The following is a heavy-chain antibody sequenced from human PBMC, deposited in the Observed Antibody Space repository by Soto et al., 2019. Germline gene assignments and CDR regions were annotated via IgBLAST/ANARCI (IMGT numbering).Heavy chain of an antibody. CDR2: ISGSGGST. CDR1: GFTFSSYA. D-gene: IGHD1-26*01. Sequence: GGSLRLSCAASGFTFSSYAMSWVRQAPGKGLEWVSAISGSGGSTYYADSVKGRFTISRDNSKNTLYLQMNSLRAEDTAVYYCAKDPERELQVLRFDPWGQGTLVTVSS. J-gene: IGHJ5*02. V-gene: IGHV3-23*01. CDR3: AKDPERELQVLRFDP.